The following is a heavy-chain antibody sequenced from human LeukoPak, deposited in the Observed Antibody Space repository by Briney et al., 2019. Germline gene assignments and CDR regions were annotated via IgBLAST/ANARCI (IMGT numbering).Heavy chain of an antibody. Sequence: GASVKVSCKASGYTFASYGISWVRQAPGQGLEWMGWISAYNGNTNYAQKLQGRVTMTTDTSTSTAYMELRSLRSDDTAVYYCARDPYSSSWPYYYYYYMDVWGKGTTVTVSS. D-gene: IGHD6-13*01. CDR1: GYTFASYG. CDR2: ISAYNGNT. V-gene: IGHV1-18*01. CDR3: ARDPYSSSWPYYYYYYMDV. J-gene: IGHJ6*03.